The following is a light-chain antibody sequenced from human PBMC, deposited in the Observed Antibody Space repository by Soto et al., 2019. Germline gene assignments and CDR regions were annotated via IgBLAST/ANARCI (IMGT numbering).Light chain of an antibody. CDR1: SSDIGTYNL. CDR3: CSYVGSGTDNYV. V-gene: IGLV2-23*01. Sequence: QSVLTQPASVSGSPGQSITISCTGTSSDIGTYNLVSWYQHYPGKAPKLMIYEGIKRPSGVSNRFSGSKSGNTAFLTISGLQAEDEADYYCCSYVGSGTDNYVFGSGTKVTV. J-gene: IGLJ1*01. CDR2: EGI.